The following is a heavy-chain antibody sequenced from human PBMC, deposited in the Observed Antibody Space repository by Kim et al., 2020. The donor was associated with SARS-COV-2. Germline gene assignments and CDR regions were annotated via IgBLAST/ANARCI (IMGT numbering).Heavy chain of an antibody. V-gene: IGHV3-11*01. D-gene: IGHD5-18*01. Sequence: GGSLRLSCAASGFTFSDYYMSWIRQAPGKGLEWVSYISSSGSTIYYADSVKGRFTISRDNAKNSLYLQMNSLRAEDTAVYYCARAPLGYSYGPRTPYYYYYGMDVWGQGTTVTVSS. J-gene: IGHJ6*02. CDR2: ISSSGSTI. CDR1: GFTFSDYY. CDR3: ARAPLGYSYGPRTPYYYYYGMDV.